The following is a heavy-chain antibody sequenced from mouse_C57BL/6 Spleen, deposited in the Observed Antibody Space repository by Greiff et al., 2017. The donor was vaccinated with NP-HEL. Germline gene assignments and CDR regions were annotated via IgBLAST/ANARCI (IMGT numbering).Heavy chain of an antibody. Sequence: QVQLQQPGAELVKPGASVKLSCKASGYTFTSYWMHWVKQRPGQGLEWIGMIHPNSGSTNYNEKFKSKATLTVDKSSSTAYMQLSSLTSEDSAVYYCARFGDYDGYWYFDVWGTGTTVTVSS. D-gene: IGHD2-4*01. CDR2: IHPNSGST. V-gene: IGHV1-64*01. J-gene: IGHJ1*03. CDR1: GYTFTSYW. CDR3: ARFGDYDGYWYFDV.